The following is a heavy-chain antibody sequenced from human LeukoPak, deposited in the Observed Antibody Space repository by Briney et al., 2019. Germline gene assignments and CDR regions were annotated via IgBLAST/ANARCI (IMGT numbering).Heavy chain of an antibody. D-gene: IGHD2-2*01. V-gene: IGHV3-30*02. Sequence: PGRSLRLSCAVSGFTFSDYAMHWVRQAPGKGLEWVASIQSNGNEKYSSDSLKGRFTISRDNSKNTLYLQMNTVTPEDTAVFYCARGVTSWPQGPYHFDYWGQGILITVSS. J-gene: IGHJ4*02. CDR1: GFTFSDYA. CDR2: IQSNGNEK. CDR3: ARGVTSWPQGPYHFDY.